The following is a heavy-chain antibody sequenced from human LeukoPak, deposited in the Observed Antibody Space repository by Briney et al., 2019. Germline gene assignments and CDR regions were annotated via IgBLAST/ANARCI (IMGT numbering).Heavy chain of an antibody. CDR2: INPNSGGT. D-gene: IGHD6-6*01. CDR3: AREFSSSPGY. V-gene: IGHV1-2*02. Sequence: EWMGSINPNSGGTNYAQKFQGRVTMTRDTSISTAYMELSRLRSDDTAVYYCAREFSSSPGYWGQGTLVTVSS. J-gene: IGHJ4*02.